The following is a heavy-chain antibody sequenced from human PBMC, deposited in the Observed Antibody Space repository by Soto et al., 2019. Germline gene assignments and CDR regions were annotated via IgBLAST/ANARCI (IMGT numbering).Heavy chain of an antibody. CDR2: ISAYNGNT. V-gene: IGHV1-18*01. CDR3: AKKGGPSGPPDYDY. J-gene: IGHJ4*02. Sequence: ASVKVSCKASGYAFTSYGISWVRQAPGQGLEWMGWISAYNGNTNYAQKLQGRVTMTTDTYTSTAYMELRSLRSDDTAVYSCAKKGGPSGPPDYDYGGRGPLATVS. D-gene: IGHD6-25*01. CDR1: GYAFTSYG.